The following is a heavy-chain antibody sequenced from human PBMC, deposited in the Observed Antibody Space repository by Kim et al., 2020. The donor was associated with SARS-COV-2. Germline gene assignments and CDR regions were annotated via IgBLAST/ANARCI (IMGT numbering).Heavy chain of an antibody. CDR3: ARAHRTIFGVVEYMDV. D-gene: IGHD3-3*01. CDR2: IYYSGST. J-gene: IGHJ6*02. Sequence: SETLSLTCTVSGGSISSGGYYWSWIRQHPGKGLEWIGYIYYSGSTYYNPSLKSRVTISVDTSKHQFSLKLSSVTAADTAVYYCARAHRTIFGVVEYMDVWGQGTTVTVSS. V-gene: IGHV4-31*03. CDR1: GGSISSGGYY.